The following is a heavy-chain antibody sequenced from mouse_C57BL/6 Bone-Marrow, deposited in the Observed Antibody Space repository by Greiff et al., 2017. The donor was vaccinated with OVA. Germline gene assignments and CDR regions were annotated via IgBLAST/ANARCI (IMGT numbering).Heavy chain of an antibody. CDR3: ARSGYYGLPWFAY. CDR1: GYTFTSYW. J-gene: IGHJ3*01. D-gene: IGHD1-1*01. V-gene: IGHV1-69*01. Sequence: QVQLQQPGAELVMPGASVKLSCKASGYTFTSYWMHWVKQRPGQGLEWIGEIDPSDSYTNYNQKFKGKSTLTVDKSSSTAYMQLSSLTSEDSTVYYCARSGYYGLPWFAYWGQGTLVTVSA. CDR2: IDPSDSYT.